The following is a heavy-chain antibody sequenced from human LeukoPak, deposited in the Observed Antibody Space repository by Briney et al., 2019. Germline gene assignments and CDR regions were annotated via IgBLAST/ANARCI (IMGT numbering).Heavy chain of an antibody. Sequence: ASVTVSCKASGYTLTGYYMHWVRQAPGQGLEWMGWINPNSGGTNYAQKFQGRVTMTRDTSISTAYMELSRLRSDDTAVYYCARDGSLLWFGELSSNWFDPWGQGTLVTVSS. D-gene: IGHD3-10*01. CDR3: ARDGSLLWFGELSSNWFDP. J-gene: IGHJ5*02. V-gene: IGHV1-2*02. CDR1: GYTLTGYY. CDR2: INPNSGGT.